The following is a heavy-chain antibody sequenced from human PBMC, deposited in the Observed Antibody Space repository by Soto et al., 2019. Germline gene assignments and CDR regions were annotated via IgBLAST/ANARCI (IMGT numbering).Heavy chain of an antibody. CDR1: GFTFSNFW. J-gene: IGHJ6*02. V-gene: IGHV3-7*03. D-gene: IGHD6-6*01. Sequence: VGSLRLSCAASGFTFSNFWMSWARQAPGKGLEWVANIKGDGSVTQYVASVEGRFTISRDNAKYSLYLQMNGLRVEDTALYYCVIPTRSVRGMGVWGQGTTVTVSS. CDR3: VIPTRSVRGMGV. CDR2: IKGDGSVT.